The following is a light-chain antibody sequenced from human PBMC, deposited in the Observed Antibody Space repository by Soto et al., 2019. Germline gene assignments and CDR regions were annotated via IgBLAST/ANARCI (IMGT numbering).Light chain of an antibody. J-gene: IGLJ2*01. CDR1: SSDVGSYNL. CDR3: CSYAGSSTSVV. CDR2: EGS. V-gene: IGLV2-23*01. Sequence: QSALTQPASVSGSPGQSITISCTGTSSDVGSYNLVSWYQPHPGKAPKLMIYEGSKWPSGVSNRFSGSKSGNTASLTISGLQAEDEADYYCCSYAGSSTSVVFGGGTKLTVL.